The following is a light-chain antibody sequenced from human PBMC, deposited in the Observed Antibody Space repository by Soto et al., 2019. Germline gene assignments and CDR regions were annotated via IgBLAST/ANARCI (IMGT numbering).Light chain of an antibody. Sequence: DIQMTQSPSSLSASVGYRVTITCLASQSISSYLNWYQQKPGKAPKLLIYAASSLQSGVPPRFSGSGSGTDFTLTISSLQPEDFATYYCQVSDATWTFGQGTKVDIK. V-gene: IGKV1-39*01. CDR2: AAS. J-gene: IGKJ1*01. CDR1: QSISSY. CDR3: QVSDATWT.